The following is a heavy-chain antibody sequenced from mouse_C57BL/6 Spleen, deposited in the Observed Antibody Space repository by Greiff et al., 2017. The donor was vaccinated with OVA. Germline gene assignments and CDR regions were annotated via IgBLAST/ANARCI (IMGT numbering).Heavy chain of an antibody. CDR1: GYTFTSYW. V-gene: IGHV1-61*01. CDR2: IYPSDSAT. D-gene: IGHD2-2*01. J-gene: IGHJ4*01. Sequence: VQLQESGAELVRPGSSVTLSCKASGYTFTSYWMDWVKQRPGQGLEWIGNIYPSDSATHYNQKFKDKATLTVDKSSSTSYMQLSSLTSEDSAVYYCARGYYGYDETPHYYAMDYWGQGTSVTVSS. CDR3: ARGYYGYDETPHYYAMDY.